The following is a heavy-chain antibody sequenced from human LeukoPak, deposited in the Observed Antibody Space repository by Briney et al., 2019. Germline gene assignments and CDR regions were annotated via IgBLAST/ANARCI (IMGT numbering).Heavy chain of an antibody. V-gene: IGHV3-33*05. Sequence: GGSLRLSCAASGFTFSSHGMHWVRQAPGKGLEWVAVISYDGSNKYYADSVKGRFTISRDNSKNTLYLQMNSLRTEDTAVYYCARGEGDLYSGYFNWFDPWGQGTLVTVSS. J-gene: IGHJ5*02. CDR1: GFTFSSHG. CDR3: ARGEGDLYSGYFNWFDP. D-gene: IGHD5-12*01. CDR2: ISYDGSNK.